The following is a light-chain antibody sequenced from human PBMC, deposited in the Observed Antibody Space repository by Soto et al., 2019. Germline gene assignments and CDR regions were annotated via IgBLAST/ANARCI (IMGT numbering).Light chain of an antibody. V-gene: IGLV2-14*01. CDR2: EVS. J-gene: IGLJ1*01. Sequence: LAQPASVSGSPGQSITISCTGTSSDVGGYNYVSWYQQHPGKAPKLMIYEVSDRPSGVSNRFSGSKSGNTASLTISGLQAEDEADYYCSSYTITSTYVFGTGTKATVL. CDR1: SSDVGGYNY. CDR3: SSYTITSTYV.